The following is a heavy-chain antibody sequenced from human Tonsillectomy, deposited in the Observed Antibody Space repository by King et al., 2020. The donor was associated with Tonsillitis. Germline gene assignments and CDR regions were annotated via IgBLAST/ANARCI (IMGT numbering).Heavy chain of an antibody. D-gene: IGHD3-22*01. J-gene: IGHJ5*01. V-gene: IGHV3-30-3*01. CDR3: ATVERPHYYDIRDYFYFYS. CDR2: ISYDGSNK. Sequence: QVQLVESGGGVVQPGRSLRLSCAASGFTFSSFAIHWVRQAPGKGLEWVSLISYDGSNKYYADSVRGRVTISRDNSKNTVDLQMNGLRTDDTAVYYCATVERPHYYDIRDYFYFYSWGQGTLVTVSS. CDR1: GFTFSSFA.